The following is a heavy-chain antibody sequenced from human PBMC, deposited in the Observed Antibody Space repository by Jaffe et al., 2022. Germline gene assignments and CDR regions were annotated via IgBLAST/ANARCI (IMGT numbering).Heavy chain of an antibody. Sequence: QVQLQESGPGLVKPSQTLSLTCTVSGGSISSGSYYWSWIRQPAGKGLEWIGRIYTSGSTNYNPSLKSRVTISVDTSKNQFSLKLSSVTAADTAVYYCARGLGYCSGGSCLAYYYYYMDVWGKGTTVTVSS. V-gene: IGHV4-61*02. CDR2: IYTSGST. D-gene: IGHD2-15*01. J-gene: IGHJ6*03. CDR3: ARGLGYCSGGSCLAYYYYYMDV. CDR1: GGSISSGSYY.